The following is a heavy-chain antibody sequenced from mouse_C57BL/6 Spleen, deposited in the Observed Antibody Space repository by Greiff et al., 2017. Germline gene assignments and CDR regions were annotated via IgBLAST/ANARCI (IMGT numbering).Heavy chain of an antibody. Sequence: QVQLQQPGAELVMPGASVKLSCKASGYTFTSYWMHWVKQRPGQGLEWIGEIDPSDSYTNYNQKFKGKSTLTVDKSSSTAYMQLSSLTSEDSAVYYCARSGSSYDWGQGTTLTVSS. CDR3: ARSGSSYD. V-gene: IGHV1-69*01. J-gene: IGHJ2*01. CDR2: IDPSDSYT. D-gene: IGHD1-1*01. CDR1: GYTFTSYW.